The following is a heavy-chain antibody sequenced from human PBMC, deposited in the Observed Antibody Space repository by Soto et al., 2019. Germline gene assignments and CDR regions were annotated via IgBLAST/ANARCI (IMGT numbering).Heavy chain of an antibody. CDR3: AGGRFDFIWGTPAPYLDY. D-gene: IGHD3-16*01. CDR2: IYNSATT. Sequence: PSETMSHTCTVSGDSISTYYWTWIRQPPGKGLEWIGYIYNSATTKYNPSLKSRVTISVDTSKNQFSLKLSSVTTADTAVYYCAGGRFDFIWGTPAPYLDYWGQGALVTVSS. J-gene: IGHJ4*02. CDR1: GDSISTYY. V-gene: IGHV4-59*01.